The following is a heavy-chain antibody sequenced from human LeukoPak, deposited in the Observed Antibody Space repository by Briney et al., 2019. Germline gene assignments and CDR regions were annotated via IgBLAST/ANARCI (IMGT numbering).Heavy chain of an antibody. CDR1: GYTFTSYG. CDR2: ISAYNGNT. D-gene: IGHD4-17*01. V-gene: IGHV1-18*01. CDR3: ARGADYGDYSSPAEYFQH. J-gene: IGHJ1*01. Sequence: ASVKVSCKASGYTFTSYGISWVRQAPGQGLEWMGWISAYNGNTNYAQKLQGRVTMTTDTSTSTAYMELRSLRSDDTAVYYCARGADYGDYSSPAEYFQHWGQGTLVIVSS.